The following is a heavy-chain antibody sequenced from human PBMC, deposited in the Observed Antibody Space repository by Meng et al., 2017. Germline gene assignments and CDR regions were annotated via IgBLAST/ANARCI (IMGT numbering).Heavy chain of an antibody. CDR3: ARQWGSFDI. Sequence: VRVVWSGGGVVRRVGSLRLSFAASGLPFDDYGRSWVRQAPGKGLEWVSGINWNGGSTGYADSVKGRFTISRDNAKNSLYLQMNSLRAEDTALYYCARQWGSFDIWGQGTMVTVSS. J-gene: IGHJ3*02. CDR2: INWNGGST. V-gene: IGHV3-20*03. D-gene: IGHD1-26*01. CDR1: GLPFDDYG.